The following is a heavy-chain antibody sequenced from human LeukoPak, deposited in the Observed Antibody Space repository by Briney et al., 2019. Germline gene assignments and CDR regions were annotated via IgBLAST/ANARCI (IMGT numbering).Heavy chain of an antibody. D-gene: IGHD5-24*01. V-gene: IGHV3-48*02. J-gene: IGHJ4*02. CDR1: GFTFSSYS. CDR3: AATIRTRY. Sequence: AQSLRLSCAASGFTFSSYSMNWVRQPPGKGLEWVSYISSSSSTIYYADSVKGRFTISRDNAKNSLYLQMNSLRDEDTAVYYCAATIRTRYWGQGTLVTVSS. CDR2: ISSSSSTI.